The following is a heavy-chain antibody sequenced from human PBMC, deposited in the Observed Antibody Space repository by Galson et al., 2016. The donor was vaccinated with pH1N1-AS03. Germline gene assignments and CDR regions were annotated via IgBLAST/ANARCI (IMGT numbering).Heavy chain of an antibody. D-gene: IGHD5-12*01. CDR2: ISDSGGAR. CDR3: ARDLKWGFGGGLTYGMDV. V-gene: IGHV3-48*03. Sequence: SLRLSCAAFGFTFRIYEMNWVRQAPGKGLEWVAYISDSGGARYHADSVKGRFTISRDNDRKSLYLQMDSLRVEDTAIYYCARDLKWGFGGGLTYGMDVWGQGTTVTVSS. CDR1: GFTFRIYE. J-gene: IGHJ6*02.